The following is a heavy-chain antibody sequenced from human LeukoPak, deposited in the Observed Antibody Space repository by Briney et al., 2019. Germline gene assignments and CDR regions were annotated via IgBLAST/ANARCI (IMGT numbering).Heavy chain of an antibody. CDR1: GGSISTYY. CDR2: ISYSGST. D-gene: IGHD3-10*01. Sequence: SETLSLTCTVSGGSISTYYWTWIRQPPGKGLEWIGSISYSGSTNNSPSLEGRVTMSVDTPKNQFSLQLSSVTAADTAVYFCARQESSYGSGSYFDYWGQGFLVTVSS. V-gene: IGHV4-59*08. J-gene: IGHJ4*02. CDR3: ARQESSYGSGSYFDY.